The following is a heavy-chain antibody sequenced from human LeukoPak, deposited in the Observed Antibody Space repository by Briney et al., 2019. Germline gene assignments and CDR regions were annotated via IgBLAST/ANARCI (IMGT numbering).Heavy chain of an antibody. CDR3: ARRVTSKAVRPNIYQFMDV. V-gene: IGHV4-4*09. Sequence: PSETLSRTCTVSGDSISGYSWSWIRQSPEKGLEWIGLIQTSGTTKYNPSLKGRVSISVDTSKTQVSLKVSSVTAADTAVYYCARRVTSKAVRPNIYQFMDVWGKGTTVTVSS. J-gene: IGHJ6*03. D-gene: IGHD6-19*01. CDR1: GDSISGYS. CDR2: IQTSGTT.